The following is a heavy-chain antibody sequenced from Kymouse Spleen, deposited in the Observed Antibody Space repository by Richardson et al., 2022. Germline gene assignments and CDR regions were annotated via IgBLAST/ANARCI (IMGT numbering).Heavy chain of an antibody. CDR1: GFTFDDYA. D-gene: IGHD1-7*01. V-gene: IGHV3-9*01. CDR3: AKDRVTGTPSYYYYGMDV. J-gene: IGHJ6*02. CDR2: ISWNSGSI. Sequence: EVQLVESGGGLVQPGRSLRLSCAASGFTFDDYAMHWVRQAPGKGLEWVSGISWNSGSIGYADSVKGRFTISRDNAKNSLYLQMNSLRAEDTALYYCAKDRVTGTPSYYYYGMDVWGQGTTVTVSS.